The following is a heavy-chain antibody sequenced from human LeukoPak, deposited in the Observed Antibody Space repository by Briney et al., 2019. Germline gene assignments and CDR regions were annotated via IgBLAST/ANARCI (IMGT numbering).Heavy chain of an antibody. D-gene: IGHD3-22*01. J-gene: IGHJ4*02. CDR1: GISFSSHG. Sequence: GTSLRLSCAASGISFSSHGMHWVRQAPGKGLEWVAVIWYDGSNIYYADSVKGRFTISRDNSKNTLYLQMNSLRAKDTALYYCARARNDYDSNGFSLLDYWGQGTLVTVSS. CDR2: IWYDGSNI. CDR3: ARARNDYDSNGFSLLDY. V-gene: IGHV3-33*01.